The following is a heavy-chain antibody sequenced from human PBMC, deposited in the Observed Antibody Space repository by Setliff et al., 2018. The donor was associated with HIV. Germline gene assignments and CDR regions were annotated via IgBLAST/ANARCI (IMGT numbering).Heavy chain of an antibody. CDR3: ARDRRISYSSGWPDYFDY. J-gene: IGHJ4*02. CDR2: IIPIFGTA. Sequence: ASVKVSCKASGGTFSSYVISWVRQAPGQGLAWMGGIIPIFGTANYAQKFQGRVTITTDESTSTVYMGLRSLRSDDTAVYYCARDRRISYSSGWPDYFDYWGQGTLVTVSS. CDR1: GGTFSSYV. D-gene: IGHD6-19*01. V-gene: IGHV1-69*05.